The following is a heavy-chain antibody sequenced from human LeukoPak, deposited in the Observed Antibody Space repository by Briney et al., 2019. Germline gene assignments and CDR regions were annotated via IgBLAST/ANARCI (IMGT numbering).Heavy chain of an antibody. CDR3: AKAKVVVTAIPSLIGAFDI. Sequence: GESLRLSCAASGFTFSSYAMSWVRQAPGKGLEWVSAISGSGGSTYYADSVKGRFTISRDNSKNTLYLQMNSLRAEDTAVYYCAKAKVVVTAIPSLIGAFDIWGQGTMVTVSS. J-gene: IGHJ3*02. CDR2: ISGSGGST. V-gene: IGHV3-23*01. CDR1: GFTFSSYA. D-gene: IGHD2-21*02.